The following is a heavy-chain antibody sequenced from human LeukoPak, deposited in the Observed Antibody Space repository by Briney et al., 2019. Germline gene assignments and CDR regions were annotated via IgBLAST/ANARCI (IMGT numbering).Heavy chain of an antibody. CDR1: GDSISNNNYY. CDR3: ARHQYYYYMDV. Sequence: SETLSLTCTVSGDSISNNNYYWGWIRQPPGKGLEWIGGLYSGGSAYYDPSLRSRVTISVDTSKNQFSLKLSSVTASDTAVYCCARHQYYYYMDVWGTGTTVTVSS. CDR2: LYSGGSA. V-gene: IGHV4-39*01. J-gene: IGHJ6*03.